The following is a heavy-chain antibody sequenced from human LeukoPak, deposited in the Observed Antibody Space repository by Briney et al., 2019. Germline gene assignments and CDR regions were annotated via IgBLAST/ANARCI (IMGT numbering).Heavy chain of an antibody. CDR2: INPNSGNT. CDR3: ARGLPETRIQLWLKGRWFDP. J-gene: IGHJ5*02. Sequence: GASVKVSCKASGYTFTGYYMHWVRQAPGQGLEWMGRINPNSGNTGYAQKFQGRVTMTRNTSISTAYMELSSLRSKDTAVYYCARGLPETRIQLWLKGRWFDPWGQGTLVTVSS. V-gene: IGHV1-8*02. CDR1: GYTFTGYY. D-gene: IGHD5-18*01.